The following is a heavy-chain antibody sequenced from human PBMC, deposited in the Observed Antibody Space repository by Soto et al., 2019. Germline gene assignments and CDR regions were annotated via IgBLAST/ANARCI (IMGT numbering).Heavy chain of an antibody. Sequence: PGGSLRLSCAASGFTFSSYSMNWVRQAPGKGLEWVSSVSGSSNYIYYADSLKGRFTISRDNAKNSLYLQMNSLRAEDTAIYYCARASFGAAAGTKVDYWGQGTLVTVSS. CDR2: VSGSSNYI. J-gene: IGHJ4*02. D-gene: IGHD6-13*01. CDR1: GFTFSSYS. CDR3: ARASFGAAAGTKVDY. V-gene: IGHV3-21*01.